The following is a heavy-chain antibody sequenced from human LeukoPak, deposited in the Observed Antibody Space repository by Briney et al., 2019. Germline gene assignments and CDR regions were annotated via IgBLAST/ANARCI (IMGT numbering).Heavy chain of an antibody. V-gene: IGHV4-31*03. D-gene: IGHD3-22*01. CDR1: GGSISSGGYY. CDR2: IYYSGST. J-gene: IGHJ3*02. Sequence: PSETLSLTCTVSGGSISSGGYYWSWIRQPPGKGLEWIGYIYYSGSTYYNPSLKSRVTISVDTSKNQFSLKLRSVTAADTAVYYCARSEAGAVYYDSSGYLDAFDIWGQGTMVTVSS. CDR3: ARSEAGAVYYDSSGYLDAFDI.